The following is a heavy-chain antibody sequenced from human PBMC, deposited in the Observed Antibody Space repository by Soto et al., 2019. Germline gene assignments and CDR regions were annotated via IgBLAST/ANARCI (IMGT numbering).Heavy chain of an antibody. Sequence: EVQLVESGGGLVQPGGSLRLSCAASGFTFSSYSMNWVRQAPGKGLEWVSYISSSSSTIYYADSVKARFTISRDNAKNSLYLQMNSLRDEDTAVYYCARKNTYYYDSSGRMDVWGQGTTVTVSS. D-gene: IGHD3-22*01. V-gene: IGHV3-48*02. CDR1: GFTFSSYS. CDR2: ISSSSSTI. J-gene: IGHJ6*02. CDR3: ARKNTYYYDSSGRMDV.